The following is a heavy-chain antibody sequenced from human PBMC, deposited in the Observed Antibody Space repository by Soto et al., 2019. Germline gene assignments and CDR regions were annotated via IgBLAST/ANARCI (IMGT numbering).Heavy chain of an antibody. J-gene: IGHJ5*02. CDR3: AREKGYCSSTSCYTRFNWFDP. CDR2: IYYSGST. Sequence: SETLSLTCTVSGGSVSSGSYYWSWIRQPPGKGLEWIGYIYYSGSTNYNPSLKSRVTISLDTSKNQFSLKVRSVTAADTAVYYCAREKGYCSSTSCYTRFNWFDPWGQGTLVTVSS. D-gene: IGHD2-2*02. CDR1: GGSVSSGSYY. V-gene: IGHV4-61*01.